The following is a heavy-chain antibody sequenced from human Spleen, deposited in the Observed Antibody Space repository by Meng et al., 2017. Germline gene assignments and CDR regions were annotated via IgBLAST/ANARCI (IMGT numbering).Heavy chain of an antibody. CDR3: ARGPTTMAHDFDY. Sequence: HQQQWVAGLLRPSSSLALSCVVSGGSFSDSYWSWIRQPQGKWLEWIGEINRSGSTNYNPSLESRATISVDTSQNHLSLKLSSVTAADSAVYYCARGPTTMAHDFDYWGQGTLVTVSS. CDR1: GGSFSDSY. CDR2: INRSGST. D-gene: IGHD4-11*01. V-gene: IGHV4-34*01. J-gene: IGHJ4*02.